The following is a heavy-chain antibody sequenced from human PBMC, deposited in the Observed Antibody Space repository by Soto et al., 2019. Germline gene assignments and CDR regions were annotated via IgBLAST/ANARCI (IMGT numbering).Heavy chain of an antibody. CDR1: GFAFSSYA. CDR2: LSGTRGTT. J-gene: IGHJ4*02. D-gene: IGHD6-25*01. CDR3: AKFIVGTGGSSGWPWFLDS. V-gene: IGHV3-23*01. Sequence: EVQLLESGGNLVQPGGSLRLSCAASGFAFSSYAMTWVRQAPGKGLEWVSALSGTRGTTYSADSVRGRFTIARDNSKNTLYLQMNGLSPEDSAIYYCAKFIVGTGGSSGWPWFLDSWGQGTLVTVSS.